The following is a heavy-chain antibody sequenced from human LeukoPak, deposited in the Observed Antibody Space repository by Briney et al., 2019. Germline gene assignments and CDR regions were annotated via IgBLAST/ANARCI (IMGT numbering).Heavy chain of an antibody. CDR3: ARSGPCGGSCYRYYYYYYMDV. D-gene: IGHD2-15*01. J-gene: IGHJ6*03. CDR2: INHRCCST. CDR1: GYTHTNYH. Sequence: GASVNVSCKACGYTHTNYHMHWVRQARGRGREWMGIINHRCCSTTYAQKLQGRVTMNRDMSTSTVYMELSSLRSEDTAVYYCARSGPCGGSCYRYYYYYYMDVWGKGTAVTVSS. V-gene: IGHV1-46*04.